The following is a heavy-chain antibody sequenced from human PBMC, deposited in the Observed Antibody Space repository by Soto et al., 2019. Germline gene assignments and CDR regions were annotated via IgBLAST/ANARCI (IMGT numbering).Heavy chain of an antibody. V-gene: IGHV1-69*01. Sequence: QVQLVQSGAEVKKPGSSVKVYCKASGGTFSSYAISWVRQAPGQGLEWMGGIIPISGTANYAQKFQGRVTITAGESTSTAYMELSSLRSEDTAVYYCARSQGSSTSLEIYYYYYYGMDVWGQGTTVTVSS. D-gene: IGHD2-2*01. CDR1: GGTFSSYA. CDR2: IIPISGTA. CDR3: ARSQGSSTSLEIYYYYYYGMDV. J-gene: IGHJ6*02.